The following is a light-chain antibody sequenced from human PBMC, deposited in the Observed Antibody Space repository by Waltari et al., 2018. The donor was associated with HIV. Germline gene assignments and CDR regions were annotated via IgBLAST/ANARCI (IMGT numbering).Light chain of an antibody. CDR3: QQYYSTPYT. CDR2: WAS. Sequence: DIVMNQSPDSLDVSLGERAHINCKSSQRVLFSSNNKNYLSWYQQKPGQPPKLLIYWASTRESGVPDRFSGSVSGTDFTLTISSLQAEDVAVYYCQQYYSTPYTFGQGTKLEIK. CDR1: QRVLFSSNNKNY. V-gene: IGKV4-1*01. J-gene: IGKJ2*01.